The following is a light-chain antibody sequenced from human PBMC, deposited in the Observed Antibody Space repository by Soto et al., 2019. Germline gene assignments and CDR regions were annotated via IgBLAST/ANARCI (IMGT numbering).Light chain of an antibody. CDR1: QGIRND. Sequence: IQMTQSPSSLSASVGDRVTITCLASQGIRNDLGWYQQKSGKAPKLLIYGASSLQSGVPSRFSGSGSGTDFTLTISSLQPEDFATYYCLHDYNYPYTFGQGTKVDIK. V-gene: IGKV1-6*01. CDR3: LHDYNYPYT. CDR2: GAS. J-gene: IGKJ2*01.